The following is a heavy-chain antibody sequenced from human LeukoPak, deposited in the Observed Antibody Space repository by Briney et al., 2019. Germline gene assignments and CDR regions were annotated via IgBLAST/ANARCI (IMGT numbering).Heavy chain of an antibody. CDR1: GFSLSTSGVG. J-gene: IGHJ4*02. Sequence: SGPTLVNLTQTLTLTCTFSGFSLSTSGVGVGWIRQPPGKALEWLALIYWDDDNRYSPSLKSRLTITNDPSKNQVVLTMTNMDPVGTATYYCAHVYYYGSGTNFDYWGQGTLVTVSS. V-gene: IGHV2-5*02. CDR2: IYWDDDN. CDR3: AHVYYYGSGTNFDY. D-gene: IGHD3-10*01.